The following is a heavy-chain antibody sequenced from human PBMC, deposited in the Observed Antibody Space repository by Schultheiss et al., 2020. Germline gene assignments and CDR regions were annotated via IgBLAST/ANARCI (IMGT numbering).Heavy chain of an antibody. CDR3: ARGHCTGGVCNNWFDP. V-gene: IGHV4-34*01. CDR1: GGSFSGYY. Sequence: SQTLSLTCAVYGGSFSGYYWSWIRQPPGKGLEWIGYIYYSGSTYYNPSLKSRVTISVDTSKNQFSLKLSSVTAADTAVYYCARGHCTGGVCNNWFDPWGQGTLVTVSS. D-gene: IGHD2-8*02. CDR2: IYYSGST. J-gene: IGHJ5*02.